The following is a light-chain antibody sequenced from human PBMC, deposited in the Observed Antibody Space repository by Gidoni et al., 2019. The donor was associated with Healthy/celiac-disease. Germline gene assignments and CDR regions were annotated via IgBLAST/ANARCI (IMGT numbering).Light chain of an antibody. J-gene: IGLJ2*01. Sequence: QSALTQLASVSGSPGQSITISCTGTSSDVGGYNYVSWYQQHPGKAPKLMIDEVSNRPSGVSNRFSGSESGNTASLTISGLQAEDEADYYCSSYTSSSTLVFGGGTKLTVL. CDR1: SSDVGGYNY. V-gene: IGLV2-14*01. CDR2: EVS. CDR3: SSYTSSSTLV.